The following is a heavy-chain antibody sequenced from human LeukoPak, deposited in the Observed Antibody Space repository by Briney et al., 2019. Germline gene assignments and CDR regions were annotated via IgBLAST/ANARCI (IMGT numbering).Heavy chain of an antibody. CDR3: ARSQSGVFDV. J-gene: IGHJ3*01. V-gene: IGHV3-74*01. Sequence: QPGGSLRLSCVVSGFTFTNYWMQWVRQVPGKGLVWVARMNSDGTSIIHADSVKGRFTTSRDNAENTLYLQMNSLRPEDTALYYCARSQSGVFDVWGQGTMVIVSS. CDR1: GFTFTNYW. D-gene: IGHD2-15*01. CDR2: MNSDGTSI.